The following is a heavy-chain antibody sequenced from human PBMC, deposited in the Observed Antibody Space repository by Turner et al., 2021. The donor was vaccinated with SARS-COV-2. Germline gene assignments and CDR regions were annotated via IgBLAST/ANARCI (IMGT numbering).Heavy chain of an antibody. V-gene: IGHV4-39*01. J-gene: IGHJ6*02. D-gene: IGHD5-18*01. CDR3: ARLMDTAMDYYGMDV. Sequence: QLQLQESGPGLVKPAEALSLTCTVSGGSISRRTYYWGWIRQPPGKGPEWIGKFDYSGSSDYNPSPKGRVTISVDTSKNQFALKLSSVTAADTAVDYCARLMDTAMDYYGMDVWGQGTTVTVSS. CDR2: FDYSGSS. CDR1: GGSISRRTYY.